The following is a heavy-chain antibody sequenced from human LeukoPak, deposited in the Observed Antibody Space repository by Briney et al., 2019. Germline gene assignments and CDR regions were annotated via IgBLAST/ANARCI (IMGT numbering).Heavy chain of an antibody. V-gene: IGHV3-23*01. CDR3: AKAADGYNL. D-gene: IGHD5-24*01. CDR2: ISGSGGST. CDR1: GLTVSSKY. J-gene: IGHJ4*02. Sequence: GGSLRLSCAASGLTVSSKYMSWVRQAPGKGLEWVSAISGSGGSTYYADSVKGRFTISRDNSKNTLYLQMNSLRAEDTAIYYCAKAADGYNLWGQGTLVTVSS.